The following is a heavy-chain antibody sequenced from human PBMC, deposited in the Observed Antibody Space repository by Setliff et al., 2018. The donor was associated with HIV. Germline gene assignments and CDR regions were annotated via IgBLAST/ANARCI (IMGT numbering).Heavy chain of an antibody. J-gene: IGHJ6*03. Sequence: SETLSLTCAVYGGSFSGYYWSWIRQPPGKGLEWIGEINHIGSTNYNPSLKSRVTISVDTSKNQFSLKLSSVTAADTAVYYCARVPPGPYYYYMDVWGKGTTVTVSS. CDR2: INHIGST. CDR1: GGSFSGYY. V-gene: IGHV4-34*01. CDR3: ARVPPGPYYYYMDV.